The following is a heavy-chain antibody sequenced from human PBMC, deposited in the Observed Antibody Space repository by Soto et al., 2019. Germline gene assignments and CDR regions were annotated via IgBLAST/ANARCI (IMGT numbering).Heavy chain of an antibody. CDR2: INQDGSET. V-gene: IGHV3-7*04. J-gene: IGHJ4*02. CDR3: TRGILTGLDYFDY. Sequence: EGHLVESGGGLVQPGGSLKLSCAASGFTFSTHWMPWVRQTPGKGLEWVANINQDGSETYYVDSVTGRFTISRDNAKDSLHLQMSSLRVEDTAVYFCTRGILTGLDYFDYWGQGTQVIVSS. D-gene: IGHD1-1*01. CDR1: GFTFSTHW.